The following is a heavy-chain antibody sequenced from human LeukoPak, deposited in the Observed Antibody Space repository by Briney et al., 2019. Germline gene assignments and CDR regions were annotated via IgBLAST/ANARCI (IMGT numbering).Heavy chain of an antibody. D-gene: IGHD6-6*01. CDR1: GYTFTDYY. V-gene: IGHV1-2*02. CDR3: GRPHRSSSGTDC. J-gene: IGHJ4*02. CDR2: IHPKTGAT. Sequence: GASVKVSCKASGYTFTDYYMQWLRPAPGQGLEWMGWIHPKTGATNYSHHFQGRLTMTRATSITTTYLEVSNLTSDDTAMYYCGRPHRSSSGTDCWGQGTLVTVSS.